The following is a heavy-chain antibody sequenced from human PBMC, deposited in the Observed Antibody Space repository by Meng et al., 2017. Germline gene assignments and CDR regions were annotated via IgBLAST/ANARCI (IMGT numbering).Heavy chain of an antibody. J-gene: IGHJ4*02. CDR2: IYWNDDK. CDR3: AHRTYYYDSSGYFGDY. V-gene: IGHV2-5*01. D-gene: IGHD3-22*01. CDR1: GVSLSTSGVG. Sequence: SGPTLVKPTQTLTLTCTFSGVSLSTSGVGVGWIRQPPGKALEWLALIYWNDDKRYSPSLKSRLTITKDTSKNQVVLTMTNMDPVDTATYYCAHRTYYYDSSGYFGDYWGQGTRVTGSS.